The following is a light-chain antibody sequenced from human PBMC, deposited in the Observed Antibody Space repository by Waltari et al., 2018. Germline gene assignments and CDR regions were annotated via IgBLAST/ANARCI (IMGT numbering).Light chain of an antibody. Sequence: LVLTQSPSASASLGASVKLTCTLDRGHSSNIVAWLQQQPEKGPRYLMKINSDGSHSKGDEIPDRFSGSSSGAERYLTISSVQSEDEADYYCQTGGHGTWVFGGGTKLTVL. J-gene: IGLJ3*02. CDR1: RGHSSNI. CDR3: QTGGHGTWV. CDR2: INSDGSH. V-gene: IGLV4-69*01.